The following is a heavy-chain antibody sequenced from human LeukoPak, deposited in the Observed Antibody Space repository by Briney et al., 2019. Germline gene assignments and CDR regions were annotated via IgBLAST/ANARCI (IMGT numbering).Heavy chain of an antibody. J-gene: IGHJ4*02. CDR2: IKQDGSEK. V-gene: IGHV3-7*01. CDR3: ARVRTGTILRLKNYDY. D-gene: IGHD1-7*01. Sequence: GGSLRLSCAASGFTFSSHAMSWVRQAPGKGLEWVANIKQDGSEKYYVDSVKGRFTISRDNAKNSLYLQMNSLRAEDTAVYYCARVRTGTILRLKNYDYWGQGTLVTVSS. CDR1: GFTFSSHA.